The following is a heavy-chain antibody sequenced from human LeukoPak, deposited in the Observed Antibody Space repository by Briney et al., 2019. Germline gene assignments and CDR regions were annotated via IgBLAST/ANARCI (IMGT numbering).Heavy chain of an antibody. CDR3: ASDVDIVATTYFDY. Sequence: ASVKVSCKASGYTFTSYGISWVRQAPGQGLEWMGWISAYNGNTNYAQKLQGRVTMTTDTSTSTAYMELRSLRSDDTAVYYCASDVDIVATTYFDYWGQGTLVTVSS. V-gene: IGHV1-18*01. CDR2: ISAYNGNT. D-gene: IGHD5-12*01. J-gene: IGHJ4*02. CDR1: GYTFTSYG.